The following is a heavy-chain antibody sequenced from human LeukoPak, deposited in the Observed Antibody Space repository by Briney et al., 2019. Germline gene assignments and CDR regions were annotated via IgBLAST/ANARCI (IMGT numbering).Heavy chain of an antibody. V-gene: IGHV3-48*04. Sequence: GGSLRLSCAASGFTFSSYSMNWVRQAPGKGLEWVAYISTTSSPIYYADSVKGRFTISRDDAKESLYLQMNSLRAEDTAIYYCARQSSGIAATDKIDYWGQGALVTVSS. D-gene: IGHD6-13*01. CDR3: ARQSSGIAATDKIDY. CDR1: GFTFSSYS. J-gene: IGHJ4*02. CDR2: ISTTSSPI.